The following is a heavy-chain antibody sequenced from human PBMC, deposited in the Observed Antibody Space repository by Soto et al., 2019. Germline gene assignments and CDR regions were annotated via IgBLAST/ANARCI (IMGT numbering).Heavy chain of an antibody. Sequence: SLKISRKCYGYSFATHYIPCVRQVPVQGLAWVAGSRDKAQGYSTAYAASVKGRFTTSRDESKNSVYLQMNSLKTEDTAVYYCVRDTYFSDSSGYTRCFDYWGQGTLVSVSS. J-gene: IGHJ4*02. CDR3: VRDTYFSDSSGYTRCFDY. V-gene: IGHV3-72*01. CDR2: SRDKAQGYST. D-gene: IGHD3-22*01. CDR1: GYSFATHY.